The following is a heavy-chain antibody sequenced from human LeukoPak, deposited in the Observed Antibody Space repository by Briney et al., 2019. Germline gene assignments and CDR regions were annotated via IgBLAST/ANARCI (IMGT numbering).Heavy chain of an antibody. J-gene: IGHJ4*02. Sequence: ASVKVSCTASGYAFSDHGVNWVRQAPGQGLEWMGWISAYNGNTNYAQKLQGRVTMTTDTSTSTAYMELRSLRSDDTAVYYCARDGGQQLVPYSPDYWGQGTLVTVSS. D-gene: IGHD6-13*01. CDR2: ISAYNGNT. CDR3: ARDGGQQLVPYSPDY. V-gene: IGHV1-18*04. CDR1: GYAFSDHG.